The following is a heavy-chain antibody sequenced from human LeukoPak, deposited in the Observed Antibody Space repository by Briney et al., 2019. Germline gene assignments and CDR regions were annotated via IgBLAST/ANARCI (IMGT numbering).Heavy chain of an antibody. V-gene: IGHV3-30*18. Sequence: PGGSLRLSCAASGFTFSSYGMHWVRQAPGKGLEWVAVISYDGSNKYYADSVKGRFTISRDNSKHTAYLQMSSLTTDDTGVYYCAKDQVPMDVWGKGTTVTVSS. CDR2: ISYDGSNK. CDR3: AKDQVPMDV. J-gene: IGHJ6*03. CDR1: GFTFSSYG.